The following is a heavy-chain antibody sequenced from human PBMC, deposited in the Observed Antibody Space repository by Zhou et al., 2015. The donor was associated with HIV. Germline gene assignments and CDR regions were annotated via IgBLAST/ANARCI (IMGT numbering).Heavy chain of an antibody. CDR1: GYTFTSYD. CDR3: ARSPSLTMVRGVAAFDY. V-gene: IGHV1-8*01. Sequence: QVQLVQSGAEVKKPGASVKVSCKASGYTFTSYDINWVRQATGQGLEWMGWMNPNSGNTGYAQKFQGRVTMTRNTSISTAYMELSSLRSDDTAVYYCARSPSLTMVRGVAAFDYWGQGTLVTVSS. CDR2: MNPNSGNT. D-gene: IGHD3-10*01. J-gene: IGHJ4*02.